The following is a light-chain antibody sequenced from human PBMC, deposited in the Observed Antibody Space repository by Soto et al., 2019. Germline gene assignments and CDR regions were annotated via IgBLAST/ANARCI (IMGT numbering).Light chain of an antibody. J-gene: IGKJ4*01. CDR3: QQYNAYPLT. CDR2: KAS. V-gene: IGKV1-5*03. Sequence: DIQMTQSPSTLSASVGDRVTITWRASQSLNSRLAWYQQKPGKAPNLLIYKASSLESGVPSRFSGSGSGTEFTLTISSLKPDDLASYYCQQYNAYPLTFGGGTRVEIK. CDR1: QSLNSR.